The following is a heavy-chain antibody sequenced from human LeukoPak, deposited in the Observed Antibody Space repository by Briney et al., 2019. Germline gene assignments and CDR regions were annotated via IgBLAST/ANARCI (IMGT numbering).Heavy chain of an antibody. Sequence: GGSLRLSCAASGFTFSSYGMHWVRQAPGEGLEWVAVIWYDGSNKYYADSVKGRFTISRDNSKNTLYLQMNNLRAEDTAVYYCAKDLAWGLDYWGQGTLVTVSS. J-gene: IGHJ4*02. D-gene: IGHD7-27*01. V-gene: IGHV3-33*06. CDR1: GFTFSSYG. CDR2: IWYDGSNK. CDR3: AKDLAWGLDY.